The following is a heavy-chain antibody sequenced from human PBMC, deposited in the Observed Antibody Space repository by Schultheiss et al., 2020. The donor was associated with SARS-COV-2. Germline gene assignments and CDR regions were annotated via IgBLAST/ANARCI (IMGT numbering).Heavy chain of an antibody. J-gene: IGHJ6*03. Sequence: SETLSLTCAVFGESFSGFSWTWIRQSPGKGLEWIGQVSHSGGTHYSPSLKRRVTISVDTSKSQFSLRLTSVTAADTATYYCSRGRTSVIPSPVLGLGPLYFSYYMDVWGKGAAVIVSS. V-gene: IGHV4-34*01. D-gene: IGHD6-19*01. CDR3: SRGRTSVIPSPVLGLGPLYFSYYMDV. CDR2: VSHSGGT. CDR1: GESFSGFS.